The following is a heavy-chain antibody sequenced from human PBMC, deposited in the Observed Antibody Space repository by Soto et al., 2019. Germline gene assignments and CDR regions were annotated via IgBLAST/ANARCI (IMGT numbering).Heavy chain of an antibody. CDR1: GFTFSSYS. D-gene: IGHD2-2*01. V-gene: IGHV3-21*01. J-gene: IGHJ4*02. CDR3: ATRGCSSTSCYPLHSLMVYAILY. CDR2: ISSSSSYI. Sequence: RRLSCAASGFTFSSYSMNWVRQAPGKGLEWVSSISSSSSYIYYADSVKGRFTISRDNAKNSLYLQMNSLRAEDTAVYYCATRGCSSTSCYPLHSLMVYAILYWGQGTLVTVSS.